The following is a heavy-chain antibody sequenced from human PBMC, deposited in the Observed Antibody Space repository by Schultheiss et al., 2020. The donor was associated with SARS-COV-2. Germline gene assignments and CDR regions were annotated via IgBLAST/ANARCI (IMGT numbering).Heavy chain of an antibody. CDR1: GFTFSSYS. Sequence: GGSLRLSCAASGFTFSSYSMNWVRQAPGKGLEWVAVISYDGSNKYYADSVKGRFTISRDNSKNTLYLQMNSLRAEDTAVYYCAKSGYSYAWGYWGLGTLVTVSS. CDR2: ISYDGSNK. J-gene: IGHJ4*02. D-gene: IGHD5-18*01. V-gene: IGHV3-30*18. CDR3: AKSGYSYAWGY.